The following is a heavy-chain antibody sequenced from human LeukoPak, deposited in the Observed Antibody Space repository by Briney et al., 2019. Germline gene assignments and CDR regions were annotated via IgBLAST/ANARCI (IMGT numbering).Heavy chain of an antibody. J-gene: IGHJ4*02. V-gene: IGHV4-59*12. CDR2: IYYGGST. Sequence: SETLSLTCTVSGGSISSYYWSWIRQPPGKGLEWIGYIYYGGSTNYNPSLKSRVTISVDTSKNQFSLKLSSVTAADTAVYYCASVITVVPAAAPFDYWGQGTLVTVSS. D-gene: IGHD2-2*01. CDR1: GGSISSYY. CDR3: ASVITVVPAAAPFDY.